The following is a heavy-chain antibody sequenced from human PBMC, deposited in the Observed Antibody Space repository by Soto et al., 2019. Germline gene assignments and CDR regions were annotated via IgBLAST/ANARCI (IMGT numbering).Heavy chain of an antibody. CDR1: GGSISDDTYY. Sequence: QLQLQESGPGLVKPSETLSLTCTVSGGSISDDTYYWGWIRQPPGKGLEWIGSIYYGGTSSYNPSLKSRVTMSVDTSKKQLSLRLRSVTAADTAVYYCARLHCDSPNCVPLDPWGQGTLVIVSS. V-gene: IGHV4-39*01. CDR3: ARLHCDSPNCVPLDP. D-gene: IGHD2-2*01. J-gene: IGHJ5*02. CDR2: IYYGGTS.